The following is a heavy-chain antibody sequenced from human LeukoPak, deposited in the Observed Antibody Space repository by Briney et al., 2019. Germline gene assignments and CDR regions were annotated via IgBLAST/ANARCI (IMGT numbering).Heavy chain of an antibody. D-gene: IGHD5-18*01. CDR1: GYTFTSYG. J-gene: IGHJ5*02. CDR2: ISAYNGNT. Sequence: ASVKVSCKASGYTFTSYGISWVRQAPGQGLEWMGWISAYNGNTNYAQKLQGRVTMTTDTSTSTAYMELRSLRSDDTAVYYRARVVGSYGSYNWFDPWGQGTLVTVSS. CDR3: ARVVGSYGSYNWFDP. V-gene: IGHV1-18*01.